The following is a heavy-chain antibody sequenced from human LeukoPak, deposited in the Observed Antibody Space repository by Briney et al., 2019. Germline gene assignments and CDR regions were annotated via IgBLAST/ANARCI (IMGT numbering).Heavy chain of an antibody. Sequence: NPSETLSLTCTVSGGSISSGGYYWSWIRQPPGKGLEWIGYIYHSGSTYYNPSLKSRVTISVDRSKNQFSLKLSSVTAADTAVYYCARVVAASGGDYWGQGTLVTVSS. CDR1: GGSISSGGYY. D-gene: IGHD6-13*01. V-gene: IGHV4-30-2*01. CDR2: IYHSGST. CDR3: ARVVAASGGDY. J-gene: IGHJ4*02.